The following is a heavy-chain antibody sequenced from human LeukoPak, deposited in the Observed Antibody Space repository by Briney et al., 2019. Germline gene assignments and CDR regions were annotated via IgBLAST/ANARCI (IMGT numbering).Heavy chain of an antibody. CDR2: IYSGGGT. V-gene: IGHV3-66*01. D-gene: IGHD3-22*01. Sequence: PGGSLRLSCAASGFTVSDNYMSWVRQAPGKGLEWVALIYSGGGTDYADSVKGRFTISRDSSKNTLYLEMNSLRAEDTAVYYCASRSMTVPQWGQGTLVTVSS. J-gene: IGHJ4*02. CDR1: GFTVSDNY. CDR3: ASRSMTVPQ.